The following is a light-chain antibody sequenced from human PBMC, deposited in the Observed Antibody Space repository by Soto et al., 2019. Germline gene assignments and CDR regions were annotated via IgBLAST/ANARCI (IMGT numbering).Light chain of an antibody. CDR2: GAS. CDR3: HQYNNWPPWT. V-gene: IGKV3-15*01. CDR1: QSVSSN. Sequence: EIVMTQSPATLSVSPGERATLSCRASQSVSSNLAWYQQKPGQAPRLLIYGASNRATGIPARFSGSGSGTEFTLTISSLQSEDYAVYYCHQYNNWPPWTFGQGTKVDIK. J-gene: IGKJ1*01.